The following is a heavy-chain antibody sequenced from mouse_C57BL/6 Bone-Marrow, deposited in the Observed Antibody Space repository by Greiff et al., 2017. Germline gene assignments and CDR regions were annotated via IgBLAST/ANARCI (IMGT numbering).Heavy chain of an antibody. CDR2: IDPEDGET. Sequence: VQLQQSGAELVKPGASVKLSCTASGFNIKDYYMHWVKQRTEQGLEWIGRIDPEDGETKSAPKFQGKATITADTSSNTAYLPLSSLTSEDTAVYYCARAAQAPGPRVSFDYWGQGTTLTVSS. CDR3: ARAAQAPGPRVSFDY. CDR1: GFNIKDYY. J-gene: IGHJ2*01. V-gene: IGHV14-2*01. D-gene: IGHD3-2*02.